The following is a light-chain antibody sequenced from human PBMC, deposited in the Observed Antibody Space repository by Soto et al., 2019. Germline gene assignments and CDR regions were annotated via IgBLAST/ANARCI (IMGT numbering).Light chain of an antibody. J-gene: IGKJ1*01. Sequence: PGERATLSCSASQSVTSTSLAWYQQKPGQAPSLLIYGASARAAGIPDRFSGSGTGTDFALTISGLEPEDFAVYFCQQYASSPWTFGQGTKVEIK. CDR3: QQYASSPWT. V-gene: IGKV3-20*01. CDR1: QSVTSTS. CDR2: GAS.